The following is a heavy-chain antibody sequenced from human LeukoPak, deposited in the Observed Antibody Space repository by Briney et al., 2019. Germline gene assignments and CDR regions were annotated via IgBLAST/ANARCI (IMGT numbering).Heavy chain of an antibody. CDR2: ISASGSGT. CDR3: AKGRDTSGRQNFDF. V-gene: IGHV3-23*01. J-gene: IGHJ4*02. Sequence: GGSLRLSCEASGFTFTSYAMHWVRQAPGKGLEWVSSISASGSGTFYTDSMNGRFTISRDNAKKTFFLQMKNLRPWYTALYYCAKGRDTSGRQNFDFWGQGTLVTVSS. CDR1: GFTFTSYA. D-gene: IGHD6-19*01.